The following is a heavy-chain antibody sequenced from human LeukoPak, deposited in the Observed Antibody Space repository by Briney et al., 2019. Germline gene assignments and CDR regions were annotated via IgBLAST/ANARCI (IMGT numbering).Heavy chain of an antibody. D-gene: IGHD6-6*01. CDR2: ISDTSSTI. V-gene: IGHV3-11*04. CDR3: ARASIGSSSIYYFDY. Sequence: GETLSLTCTASAFTFSDYNMTWIRKAPGTGLERISYISDTSSTIYYADSLKGRFTISSDNAKNSLYLQMNSLTTEDTAVYYCARASIGSSSIYYFDYWGQGTLVTVSS. J-gene: IGHJ4*02. CDR1: AFTFSDYN.